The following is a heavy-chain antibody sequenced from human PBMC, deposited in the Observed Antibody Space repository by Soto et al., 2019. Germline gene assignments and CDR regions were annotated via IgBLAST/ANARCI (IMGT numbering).Heavy chain of an antibody. Sequence: SETLSLTCTVSGGSISSYYWSWIRQPPGKGLEWIGYIYYSGSTNYNPSLKSRVTISVDTSKNQFSLKLSSVTAADTAVYYCARGGFGTRTKDYYYYYMDVWGKGTTVTVSS. D-gene: IGHD3-10*01. CDR1: GGSISSYY. CDR3: ARGGFGTRTKDYYYYYMDV. J-gene: IGHJ6*03. CDR2: IYYSGST. V-gene: IGHV4-59*01.